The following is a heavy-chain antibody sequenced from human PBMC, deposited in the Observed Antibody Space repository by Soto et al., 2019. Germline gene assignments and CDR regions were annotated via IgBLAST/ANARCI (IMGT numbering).Heavy chain of an antibody. J-gene: IGHJ4*02. CDR2: ISAYNGNT. CDR3: ARDRSVAPDPTPDY. V-gene: IGHV1-18*01. Sequence: GASVKVSCKASGYTFTSYGISCVRQAPGQGLEWMGWISAYNGNTNYAQKLQGRVTMTTDTSTSTAYMELRSLRSDDTAVYYCARDRSVAPDPTPDYWXQGTLVTVSS. CDR1: GYTFTSYG. D-gene: IGHD6-19*01.